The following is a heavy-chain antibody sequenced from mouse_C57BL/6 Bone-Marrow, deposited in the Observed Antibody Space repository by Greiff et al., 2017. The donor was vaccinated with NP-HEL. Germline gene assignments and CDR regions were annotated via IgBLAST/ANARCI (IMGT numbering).Heavy chain of an antibody. CDR3: TRRGRDYAMDY. CDR1: GYTFTSYW. V-gene: IGHV1-5*01. Sequence: EVQLQQSGTVLARPGASVKMSCKTSGYTFTSYWMHWVKQRPGQGLEWIGAIYPGNSDTSYNQKFKGKAKLIAVTSASTAYMELSSLTNEDSAVYYCTRRGRDYAMDYWGQGTSVTVSS. D-gene: IGHD3-3*01. CDR2: IYPGNSDT. J-gene: IGHJ4*01.